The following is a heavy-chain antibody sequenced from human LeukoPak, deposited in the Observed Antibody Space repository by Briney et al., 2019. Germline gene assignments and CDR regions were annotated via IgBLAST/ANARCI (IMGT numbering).Heavy chain of an antibody. CDR2: ISSSCSYI. V-gene: IGHV3-21*01. Sequence: GGSLRLSCAASGFTFSSYSMNWVRQAPGKGLEWVSSISSSCSYIYYADSVKGRFTISRDNAKNSLYLQMNTLRAEDTAVYYCARALWGSIAVAGIDYWGQGTLVTVSS. D-gene: IGHD6-19*01. J-gene: IGHJ4*02. CDR3: ARALWGSIAVAGIDY. CDR1: GFTFSSYS.